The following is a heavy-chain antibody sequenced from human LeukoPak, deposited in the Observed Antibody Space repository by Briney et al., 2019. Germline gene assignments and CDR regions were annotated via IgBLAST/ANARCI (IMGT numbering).Heavy chain of an antibody. Sequence: ASVKVSCKASGYTFTSYGISWVRQAPGQGLEWMGWINPNSGGTNYAQKFQGRVTMTRDTSISTAYMELSRLRSDDTAVYYCARDQGATDYYYYGMDVWGQGTTVTVSS. CDR1: GYTFTSYG. CDR2: INPNSGGT. J-gene: IGHJ6*02. D-gene: IGHD5-24*01. CDR3: ARDQGATDYYYYGMDV. V-gene: IGHV1-2*02.